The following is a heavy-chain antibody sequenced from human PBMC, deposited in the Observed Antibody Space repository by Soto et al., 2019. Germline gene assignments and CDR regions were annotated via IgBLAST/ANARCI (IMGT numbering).Heavy chain of an antibody. J-gene: IGHJ4*02. V-gene: IGHV3-30*18. CDR2: ISYDGSNK. CDR3: ANGHGADDYGWY. Sequence: GGSLRLSCAASGFTFSSYGMHWVRQAPGKGLEWVAVISYDGSNKYYADSVKGRFTISRDNSKNTLYLQMNSLRAEDTAVYYCANGHGADDYGWYWGQGTLVTVSS. D-gene: IGHD4-17*01. CDR1: GFTFSSYG.